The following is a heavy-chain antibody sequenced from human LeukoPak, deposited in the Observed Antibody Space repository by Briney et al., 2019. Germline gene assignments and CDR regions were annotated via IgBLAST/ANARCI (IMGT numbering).Heavy chain of an antibody. CDR2: INADEDRA. V-gene: IGHV3-74*01. D-gene: IGHD6-13*01. CDR3: ARSLPYGTTWYGRSDF. CDR1: GFTFSDYW. J-gene: IGHJ4*02. Sequence: QSGGSLRLSCAASGFTFSDYWMHWVRQAPGKGLVWVSHINADEDRAAYADSVKGRFTISRDNARNTLYLQMNSLRAEDTAIYYCARSLPYGTTWYGRSDFWGQGTLVTVSS.